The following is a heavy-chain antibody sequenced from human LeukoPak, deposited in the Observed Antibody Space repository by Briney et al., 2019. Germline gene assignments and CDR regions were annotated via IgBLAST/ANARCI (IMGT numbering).Heavy chain of an antibody. CDR3: ARKGVGPSLTSIYDKHPFDY. CDR1: GFTFSSYA. V-gene: IGHV3-64*01. Sequence: GPLRLSCAASGFTFSSYAMHWVRQAPGKGLEYVSAISSNGGSTYYSNSVKGRFTISRDNSKNTLYLQRVSLRAEDMTVYYCARKGVGPSLTSIYDKHPFDYWGQGTLVTVSS. CDR2: ISSNGGST. D-gene: IGHD3-9*01. J-gene: IGHJ4*02.